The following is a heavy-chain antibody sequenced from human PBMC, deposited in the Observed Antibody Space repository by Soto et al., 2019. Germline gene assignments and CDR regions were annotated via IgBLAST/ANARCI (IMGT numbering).Heavy chain of an antibody. V-gene: IGHV1-18*01. CDR1: GYGFTIYG. CDR2: ISPYNGNA. Sequence: SVKVSCKASGYGFTIYGLSWVRQAPGQGLEWMAWISPYNGNANYAQKFQGRVSMTTDTSTSTAYMELRSLRSDDTAVYYCARDLGFSSSKALDFWGQGTLVTVSS. CDR3: ARDLGFSSSKALDF. D-gene: IGHD6-19*01. J-gene: IGHJ4*02.